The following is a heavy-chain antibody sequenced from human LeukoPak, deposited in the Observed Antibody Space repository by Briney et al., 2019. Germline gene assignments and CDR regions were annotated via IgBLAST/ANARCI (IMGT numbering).Heavy chain of an antibody. CDR2: IIPILGIA. V-gene: IGHV1-69*04. J-gene: IGHJ4*02. CDR1: GYTFTGYY. CDR3: ARDRRDTAMVTRGGDLGDGY. Sequence: HRASVKVSCKASGYTFTGYYMHWVRQAPGQGLEWMGRIIPILGIANYAQKFQGRVTITADKSTSTAYMELSSLRSEDTAVYYCARDRRDTAMVTRGGDLGDGYWGQGTLVTVSS. D-gene: IGHD5-18*01.